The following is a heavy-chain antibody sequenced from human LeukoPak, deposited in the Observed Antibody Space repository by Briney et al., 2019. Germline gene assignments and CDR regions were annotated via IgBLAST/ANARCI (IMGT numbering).Heavy chain of an antibody. CDR2: IREDGSEI. J-gene: IGHJ4*02. CDR3: ARHWAHLDY. CDR1: GFTFNTYW. V-gene: IGHV3-7*01. Sequence: PGGSLRFSCVGSGFTFNTYWMNWVRQAPGKGLEWVANIREDGSEIYYLDSVKGRFTIFRDNAKNSLYLQMNGLRAEDTAVYYCARHWAHLDYWGQGTLVTVSS. D-gene: IGHD7-27*01.